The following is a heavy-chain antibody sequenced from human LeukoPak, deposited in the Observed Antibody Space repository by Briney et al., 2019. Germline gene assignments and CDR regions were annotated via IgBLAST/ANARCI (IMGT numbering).Heavy chain of an antibody. Sequence: SETLSLTCTVSGGSISSYYWSWIRQPPGKGLEWIGYIYYSGSTNYNPSLKSRVTISVDTSKNQFSLKLSSVTAADTAVYYCARDRVRGVPTHWGQGTLVTVSS. CDR3: ARDRVRGVPTH. J-gene: IGHJ4*02. CDR1: GGSISSYY. V-gene: IGHV4-59*01. CDR2: IYYSGST. D-gene: IGHD3-10*01.